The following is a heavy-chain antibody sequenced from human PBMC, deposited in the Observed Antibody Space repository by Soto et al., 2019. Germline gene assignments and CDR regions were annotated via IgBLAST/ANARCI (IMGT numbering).Heavy chain of an antibody. Sequence: VQLQESGPGLVKPSETLSLTCTVSGASLSLLYWCWVRQSPGKGLEWIGYIYYNGSATYNPPFTRRVTTAIGPPESQFAPRLTSVPAPATAVYYCARDGGEIWNNIFYYSGMDLWGQGTTVTVSS. CDR2: IYYNGSA. CDR1: GASLSLLY. D-gene: IGHD3-16*01. V-gene: IGHV4-59*12. J-gene: IGHJ6*02. CDR3: ARDGGEIWNNIFYYSGMDL.